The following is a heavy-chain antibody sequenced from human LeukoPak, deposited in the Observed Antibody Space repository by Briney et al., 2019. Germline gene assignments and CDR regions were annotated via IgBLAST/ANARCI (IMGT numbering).Heavy chain of an antibody. J-gene: IGHJ4*02. V-gene: IGHV3-23*01. D-gene: IGHD3-22*01. Sequence: GGSLRLSCAASGFTFSSYAMSWVRQAPGKGLEWVSAISGSGGSTYYADSVKGRFTISRDNSKNTLYQQMNSLRAEDTAVYYCAKDPPSNYYDSSGYLDYWGQGTLVTVSS. CDR1: GFTFSSYA. CDR2: ISGSGGST. CDR3: AKDPPSNYYDSSGYLDY.